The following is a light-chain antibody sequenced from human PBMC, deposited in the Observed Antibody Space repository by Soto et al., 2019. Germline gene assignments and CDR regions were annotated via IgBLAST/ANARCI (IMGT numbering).Light chain of an antibody. Sequence: DIQMTQSPSSLSASVGDRVTITCRASQSISYYLNWYQQKPGKAPKLLIYAASSLQSGVPSRFSGGGSGTDFTLTISSLQPEDFATYYCQQLNSYPITFGQGTRLEIK. CDR1: QSISYY. CDR2: AAS. CDR3: QQLNSYPIT. V-gene: IGKV1-39*01. J-gene: IGKJ5*01.